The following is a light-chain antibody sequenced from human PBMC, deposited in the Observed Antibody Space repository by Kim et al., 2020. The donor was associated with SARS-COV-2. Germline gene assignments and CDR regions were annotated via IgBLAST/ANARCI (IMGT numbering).Light chain of an antibody. Sequence: STLSASVGDRVTLTCRASQSVRRWLAWYQQQPGKAPKLLIYDGSNLQSGVPSRFSGSGSGTEFTLTISSLQPDDFAIYYCQHRQTFGQGTKVEIK. J-gene: IGKJ1*01. CDR1: QSVRRW. CDR2: DGS. V-gene: IGKV1-5*01. CDR3: QHRQT.